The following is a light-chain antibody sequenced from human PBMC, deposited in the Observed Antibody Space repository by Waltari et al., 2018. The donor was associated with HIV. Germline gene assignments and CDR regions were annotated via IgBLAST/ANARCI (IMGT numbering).Light chain of an antibody. CDR2: DVT. CDR3: SSYTSSSTLVV. J-gene: IGLJ2*01. V-gene: IGLV2-14*03. CDR1: SSDVGGFNY. Sequence: QSALPQPASVPGSPGQSITISCTGTSSDVGGFNYVSWYQHHPGKAPKLMIYDVTSRPSGVSNRFSGSKSGNTASLTISGLQAEDEADYYCSSYTSSSTLVVFGGGTKLTVL.